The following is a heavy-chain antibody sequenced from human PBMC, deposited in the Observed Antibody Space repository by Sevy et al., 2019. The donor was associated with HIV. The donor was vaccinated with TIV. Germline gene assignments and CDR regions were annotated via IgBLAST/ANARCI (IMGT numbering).Heavy chain of an antibody. CDR2: ISGSGGST. D-gene: IGHD3-3*01. V-gene: IGHV3-23*01. CDR1: RFTFNNYV. Sequence: GSLRLSCAASRFTFNNYVMSWVRQVPGKGLEWVSAISGSGGSTYYSDSVKGRFTISRDNSKNTLYVQMNGLTAEDTAVYYCAKARFLEWSLHAFDYWGQGTLVTVSS. CDR3: AKARFLEWSLHAFDY. J-gene: IGHJ4*02.